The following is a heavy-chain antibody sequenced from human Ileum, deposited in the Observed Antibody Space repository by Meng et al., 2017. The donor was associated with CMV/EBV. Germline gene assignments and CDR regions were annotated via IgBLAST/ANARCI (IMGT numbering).Heavy chain of an antibody. D-gene: IGHD3-9*01. J-gene: IGHJ4*02. Sequence: VGSGGGLVQPGGSLRLSGAASGFTFSGSPIHWVRQAAGKGLEWVGRIRPKTDTYPPVYAASVKGRFTISRDNSDNTLYLQMTNLRVEDTAVYFCAKDADAGYNPEYWGQGTLVTVSS. CDR2: IRPKTDTYPP. CDR3: AKDADAGYNPEY. V-gene: IGHV3-73*02. CDR1: GFTFSGSP.